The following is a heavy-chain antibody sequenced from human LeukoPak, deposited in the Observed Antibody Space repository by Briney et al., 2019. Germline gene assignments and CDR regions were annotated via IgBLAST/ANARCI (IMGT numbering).Heavy chain of an antibody. CDR1: GYSISSGYY. V-gene: IGHV4-38-2*02. CDR2: IFHSGST. CDR3: AREGWGYCSSTSCYGGVDY. J-gene: IGHJ4*02. D-gene: IGHD2-2*01. Sequence: PSETLSLTCTVSGYSISSGYYWGWIRRPPGRGLEWIGSIFHSGSTYYNPSLKSRVTISVDRSKNQFSLKLSSVTAADTAVYYCAREGWGYCSSTSCYGGVDYWGQGTLVTVSS.